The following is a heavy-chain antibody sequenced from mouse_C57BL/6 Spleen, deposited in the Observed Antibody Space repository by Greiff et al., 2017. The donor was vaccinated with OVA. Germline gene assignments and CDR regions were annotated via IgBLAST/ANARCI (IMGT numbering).Heavy chain of an antibody. CDR3: AKNDGATEGFAY. J-gene: IGHJ3*01. CDR1: GFSLTSYG. CDR2: IWRGGST. D-gene: IGHD1-1*01. Sequence: VNLVESGPGLVQPSQSLSITCTVSGFSLTSYGVHWVRQSPGKGLEWLGVIWRGGSTDYNAAFMSRLSITKDNSKSQVFFKMNSLQADDTAIYYCAKNDGATEGFAYWGQGTLVTVAA. V-gene: IGHV2-5*01.